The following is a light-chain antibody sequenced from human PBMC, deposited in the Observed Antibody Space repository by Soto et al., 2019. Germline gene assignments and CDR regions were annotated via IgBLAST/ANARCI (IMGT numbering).Light chain of an antibody. V-gene: IGLV2-11*01. CDR3: CSHAGSYVV. J-gene: IGLJ2*01. CDR1: SSDVGSSNY. CDR2: DVS. Sequence: QSALTQPRSVSGSPGQSVTISCTGTSSDVGSSNYVSWYQQHPGKAPKLIISDVSKRPSGVPDRFSGSKSDNTASLTISGLQDEDEADYFCCSHAGSYVVFGGGTQLTV.